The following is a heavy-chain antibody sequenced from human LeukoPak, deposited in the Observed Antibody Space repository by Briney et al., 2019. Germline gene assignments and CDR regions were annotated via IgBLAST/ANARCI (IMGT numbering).Heavy chain of an antibody. V-gene: IGHV3-30-3*01. CDR2: ISYDGSNK. CDR3: AKDRTAAAGPTPTRGDDY. D-gene: IGHD6-13*01. J-gene: IGHJ4*02. Sequence: PGGSLRLSCAASGFTFSSYAMHWVRQAPGKGLEWVAVISYDGSNKYYADSVKGRFTISRDNSKNTLYLQMNSLRAEDTAVYYCAKDRTAAAGPTPTRGDDYWGQGTLVTVSS. CDR1: GFTFSSYA.